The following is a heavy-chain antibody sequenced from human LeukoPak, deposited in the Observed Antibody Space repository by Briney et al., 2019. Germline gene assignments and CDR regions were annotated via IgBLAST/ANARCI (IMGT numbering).Heavy chain of an antibody. D-gene: IGHD1-14*01. CDR1: GFTFSSYG. V-gene: IGHV3-7*03. J-gene: IGHJ6*04. Sequence: PGGSLRLSCAASGFTFSSYGMHWVRQAPGKGLEWVAAIKQDGSEKHYVDSVKGRTTISRDNAQNSLYLQINSLRVEDSAVYYCARDRGTTPGIYYGMDVWGKGTTVTVSS. CDR2: IKQDGSEK. CDR3: ARDRGTTPGIYYGMDV.